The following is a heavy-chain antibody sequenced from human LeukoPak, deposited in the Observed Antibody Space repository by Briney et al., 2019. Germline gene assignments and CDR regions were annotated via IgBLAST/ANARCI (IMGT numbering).Heavy chain of an antibody. CDR2: ISAYNGNT. V-gene: IGHV1-18*01. CDR3: AREGGDYWGGGYYYMDV. D-gene: IGHD4-17*01. CDR1: GYTFTSYG. J-gene: IGHJ6*03. Sequence: GASVKVSCKASGYTFTSYGISWVRQAPGQGPEWMGWISAYNGNTNYAQKLQGRVTMTTDTSTSTAYMELRSLRSDDTTVYYCAREGGDYWGGGYYYMDVWGKGTTVTVSS.